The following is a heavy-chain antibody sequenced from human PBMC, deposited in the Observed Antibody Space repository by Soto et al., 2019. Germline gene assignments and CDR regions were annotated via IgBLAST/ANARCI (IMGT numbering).Heavy chain of an antibody. CDR3: ARGLLKYNWFDP. J-gene: IGHJ5*02. CDR2: IWYDGSNK. D-gene: IGHD2-15*01. CDR1: GFTFSIYG. V-gene: IGHV3-33*01. Sequence: GGSLRLSCAASGFTFSIYGMHWVRHAPGKGLEWVAVIWYDGSNKYYADSVKGRFTISRDNSKNTLYLQMNSLRAEDTAVYYCARGLLKYNWFDPWGQGTLVTVSS.